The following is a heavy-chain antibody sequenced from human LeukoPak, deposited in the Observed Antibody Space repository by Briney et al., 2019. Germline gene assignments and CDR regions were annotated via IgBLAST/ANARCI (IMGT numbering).Heavy chain of an antibody. J-gene: IGHJ6*04. Sequence: GGSLRLSCVDPGFTFSTMTINWVRQAPGKGLEWISSISSSSSSIYYADSVEGRFTVSRDNAKNSLYLQLNSLRAEDTAVYYCARGDWDYYYYALDVWGKGTTVTVSS. CDR2: ISSSSSSI. D-gene: IGHD3-16*01. V-gene: IGHV3-21*04. CDR1: GFTFSTMT. CDR3: ARGDWDYYYYALDV.